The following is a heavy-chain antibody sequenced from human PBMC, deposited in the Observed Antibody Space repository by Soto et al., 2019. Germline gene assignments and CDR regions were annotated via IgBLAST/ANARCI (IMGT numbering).Heavy chain of an antibody. V-gene: IGHV3-23*01. J-gene: IGHJ6*02. D-gene: IGHD2-2*01. CDR3: AKADCSSTSCYTVRGYYYYGMDV. CDR2: ISGSGGST. Sequence: GGSLRLSCAASGFTFSSYAMSWVRQAPGKGLEWVSAISGSGGSTYYADSVKGRFTISRDNSKNTLYLQMNSLRAEDTAVYYCAKADCSSTSCYTVRGYYYYGMDVWGQGTTVTVSS. CDR1: GFTFSSYA.